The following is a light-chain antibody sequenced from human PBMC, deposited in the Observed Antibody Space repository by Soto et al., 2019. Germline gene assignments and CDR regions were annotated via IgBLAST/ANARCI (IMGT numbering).Light chain of an antibody. J-gene: IGKJ3*01. CDR2: AAS. CDR1: PDIGTY. Sequence: DVQLTQSPSFLSASVGDRVTITCRASPDIGTYLAWYQRKPGQAPKLLIYAASTLQSGVPSRFSGSGSGTEFTLTISGLQPEDFATYYCQQLNGYPRFAFGPGTRVDIE. CDR3: QQLNGYPRFA. V-gene: IGKV1-9*01.